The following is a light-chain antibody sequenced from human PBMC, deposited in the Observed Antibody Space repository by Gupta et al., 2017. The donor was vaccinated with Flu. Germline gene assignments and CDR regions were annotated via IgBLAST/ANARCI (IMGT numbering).Light chain of an antibody. V-gene: IGLV1-47*01. J-gene: IGLJ2*01. CDR3: AAWDDSLSGVV. CDR1: DSNIASNY. Sequence: SVLTQTPSASGTPGQRVTISCSGDDSNIASNYVYWYQQLPGKAPKLLIYRNDLRPSGVPERFSASKSGTSASLAISGVRSGDDGEYFCAAWDDSLSGVVFGGGTKLTVL. CDR2: RND.